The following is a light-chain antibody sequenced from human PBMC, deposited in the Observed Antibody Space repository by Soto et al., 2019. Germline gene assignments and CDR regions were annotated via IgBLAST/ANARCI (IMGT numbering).Light chain of an antibody. Sequence: ESVFTRGLRAISLYTGERATLSRRARQSVTNNQFAGFSQKPGQAHRLLIWGVSNRATGIPDRFSCSGSGTDVTLTISRLESEDIVVFDCCHYGSTPPTFGQVIKV. CDR1: QSVTNNQ. V-gene: IGKV3-20*01. J-gene: IGKJ1*01. CDR3: CHYGSTPPT. CDR2: GVS.